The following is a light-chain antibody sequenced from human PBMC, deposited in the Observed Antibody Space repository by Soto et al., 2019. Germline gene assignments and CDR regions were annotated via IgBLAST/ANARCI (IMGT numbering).Light chain of an antibody. CDR3: QQYNDWPFT. CDR1: QSVSVN. CDR2: GVS. V-gene: IGKV3-15*01. Sequence: IVMTQSPGTLSVSPGERATLSCRASQSVSVNLAWYQQKPGQAPRLLIYGVSTRATGIPARFSGSESGTEFTLTISSLQSEDFAVYDCQQYNDWPFTFGPGTKVDIK. J-gene: IGKJ3*01.